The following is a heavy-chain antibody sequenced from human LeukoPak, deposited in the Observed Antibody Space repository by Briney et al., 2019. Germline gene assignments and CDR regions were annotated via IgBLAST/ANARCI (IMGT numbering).Heavy chain of an antibody. CDR1: GFTFSSYG. V-gene: IGHV3-33*01. Sequence: GGSLRLSCAASGFTFSSYGMHWVRQAPGKGLEWVAVIWYDGSNKYYADSVKGRFTISRDNSKNTLYLQMNSLRAEDTAVYYCARGEYSSGWYKGGRFDYWGQGTLVTVSS. CDR3: ARGEYSSGWYKGGRFDY. CDR2: IWYDGSNK. D-gene: IGHD6-19*01. J-gene: IGHJ4*02.